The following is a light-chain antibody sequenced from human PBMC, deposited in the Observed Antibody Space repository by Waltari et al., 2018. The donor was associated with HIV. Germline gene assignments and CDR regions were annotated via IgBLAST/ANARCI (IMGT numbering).Light chain of an antibody. V-gene: IGLV1-44*01. CDR2: SNN. CDR3: ATWDDSPDGPV. J-gene: IGLJ3*02. Sequence: QSVLTQPPSASGTPGQRVTIPCSGSTSKIGSNTVNWYQHLPGTAPKPFIYSNNQRPSGVPARFSGSKSGTSASLAISGLQSEDEADYYCATWDDSPDGPVFGGGTKLTVL. CDR1: TSKIGSNT.